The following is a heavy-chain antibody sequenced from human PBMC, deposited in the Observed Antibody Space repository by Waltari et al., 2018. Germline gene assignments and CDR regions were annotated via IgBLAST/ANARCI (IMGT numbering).Heavy chain of an antibody. V-gene: IGHV1-46*01. Sequence: QVQLVQSGAEVKKPGASVKGSCKASGYTFISYYLPWVRQAPGQGLEWMGIINPSGGSTSYAQKFQGRVTMTRDTSTSTVYMELSSLRSEDTAVYYCARVWSGRSKYFDYWGQGTLVTVSS. CDR2: INPSGGST. D-gene: IGHD3-3*01. J-gene: IGHJ4*02. CDR3: ARVWSGRSKYFDY. CDR1: GYTFISYY.